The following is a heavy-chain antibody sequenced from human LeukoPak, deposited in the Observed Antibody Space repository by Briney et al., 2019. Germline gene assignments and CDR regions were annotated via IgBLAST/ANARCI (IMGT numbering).Heavy chain of an antibody. CDR3: ARDPAMIVANWFDP. CDR1: GGTFSSYA. D-gene: IGHD3-22*01. J-gene: IGHJ5*02. Sequence: ASVKVSCKASGGTFSSYAISWVRQAPGQGREWMGRIIPIFGTANYAQKFQGRVTITTDESTSTAYMELSSLRSEDTAVYYCARDPAMIVANWFDPWGQGTLVTVSS. V-gene: IGHV1-69*05. CDR2: IIPIFGTA.